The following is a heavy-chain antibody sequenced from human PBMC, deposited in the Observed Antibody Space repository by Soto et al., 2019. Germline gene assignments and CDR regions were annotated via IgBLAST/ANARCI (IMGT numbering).Heavy chain of an antibody. V-gene: IGHV3-15*07. CDR3: TTDSHFSTRLVRFDL. Sequence: EVQLVESGGGLVEPGGSLGLSCAASGFIFSTAWINWVRQAPGKGLEWVGRIKSKIDGGTTDFAASVKGRFAISRDDSQDTMFLQMNSLKSEDTAVYYCTTDSHFSTRLVRFDLWGRGTLVTVSS. J-gene: IGHJ4*01. CDR2: IKSKIDGGTT. CDR1: GFIFSTAW. D-gene: IGHD3-3*02.